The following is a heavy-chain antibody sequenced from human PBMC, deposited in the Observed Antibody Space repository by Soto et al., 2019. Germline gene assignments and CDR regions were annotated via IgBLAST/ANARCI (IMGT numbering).Heavy chain of an antibody. CDR2: INPGDGRA. Sequence: ASVKGSCKASGNNFGSYYMQWVRQAPGQRFEWMGTINPGDGRASYAQKFQGRITMTRDNAKSSLYLQISSLRGDDTATYYCVKSGDNYNLLDYWGQGTPVTVSS. D-gene: IGHD1-1*01. CDR1: GNNFGSYY. J-gene: IGHJ4*02. V-gene: IGHV1-46*01. CDR3: VKSGDNYNLLDY.